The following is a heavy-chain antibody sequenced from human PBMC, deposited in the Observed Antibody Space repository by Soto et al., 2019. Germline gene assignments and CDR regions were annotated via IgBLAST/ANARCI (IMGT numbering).Heavy chain of an antibody. Sequence: QVQLVQSGAEVKKPGASVKVSCKASGYTFTSYGISWVRQAPGQGLEWMGWISAYNGNTNYAQKLQGRVTMTTDTSTRTAYMELRSLRSDDTAVYYCAGGDRTTGTSNWFDPWGQGTLVTVSS. CDR3: AGGDRTTGTSNWFDP. D-gene: IGHD1-1*01. CDR1: GYTFTSYG. V-gene: IGHV1-18*01. CDR2: ISAYNGNT. J-gene: IGHJ5*02.